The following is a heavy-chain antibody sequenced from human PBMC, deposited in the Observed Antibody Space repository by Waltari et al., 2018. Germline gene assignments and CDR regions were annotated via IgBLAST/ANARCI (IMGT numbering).Heavy chain of an antibody. CDR2: IYYSGDT. D-gene: IGHD3-3*01. CDR3: ARVSSWRGSTRDYYYMDV. CDR1: GDSISSTRFY. V-gene: IGHV4-39*07. Sequence: QIKLQESGPGLVKPSETLSLTCSVSGDSISSTRFYWGWIRQAPGKGLELIGNIYYSGDTYYIPSLKSRVTISVDTSKDQFSLRLHSVTAADTAVYFCARVSSWRGSTRDYYYMDVWGKGTSVIISS. J-gene: IGHJ6*03.